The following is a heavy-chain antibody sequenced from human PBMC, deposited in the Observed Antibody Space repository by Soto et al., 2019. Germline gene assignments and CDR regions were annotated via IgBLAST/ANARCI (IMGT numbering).Heavy chain of an antibody. J-gene: IGHJ4*02. D-gene: IGHD6-19*01. Sequence: ESLKISFKGSGYSCTNYYISWVRQIPGKGLEWMGRIDPSDSYTDYSPSVQGHVTFSVDRSISTAYLLGSSLKASDTAMYFCARHSRDSSGEDFDSWGQGTLVTVSS. CDR1: GYSCTNYY. CDR3: ARHSRDSSGEDFDS. V-gene: IGHV5-10-1*01. CDR2: IDPSDSYT.